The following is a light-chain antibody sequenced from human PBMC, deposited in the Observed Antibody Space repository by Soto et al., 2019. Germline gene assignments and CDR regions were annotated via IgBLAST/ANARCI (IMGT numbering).Light chain of an antibody. CDR1: TSDIGAGFD. CDR2: GNT. Sequence: QSVLTQPPSVSGAPGQRVTISCIGSTSDIGAGFDVHWYQQLPGKAPKLLTYGNTNRPSGVPDRFSGSKSGTSASLAITGLQAEDEADYYCQSYDSSLSGNYVFGTGTKVTVL. CDR3: QSYDSSLSGNYV. J-gene: IGLJ1*01. V-gene: IGLV1-40*01.